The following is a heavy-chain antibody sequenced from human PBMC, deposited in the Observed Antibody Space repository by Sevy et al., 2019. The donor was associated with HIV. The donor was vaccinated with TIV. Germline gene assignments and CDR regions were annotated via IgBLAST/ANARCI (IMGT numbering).Heavy chain of an antibody. CDR1: GFTFSSAW. CDR2: IKSEFDGGAI. Sequence: GGSLRLSCTASGFTFSSAWMSWVRQAPGKGLEWGGRIKSEFDGGAIDYAAAVKGQFSISSKDSKTTVYLQTNSLKTDDTAVYYCITDPAYRGYDEEVINYYFYGMDVWGQGTTVTVSS. V-gene: IGHV3-15*01. D-gene: IGHD5-12*01. J-gene: IGHJ6*02. CDR3: ITDPAYRGYDEEVINYYFYGMDV.